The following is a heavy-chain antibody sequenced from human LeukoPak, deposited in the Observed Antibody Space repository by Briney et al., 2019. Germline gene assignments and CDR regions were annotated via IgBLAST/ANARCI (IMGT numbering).Heavy chain of an antibody. CDR3: AREYSISSGLYYFDY. CDR1: GGSLSSGSYS. Sequence: SETLSLTCTVSGGSLSSGSYSRSWIRHPAGKGLVWIGRIYTSGGTNYNPSLKSRVTISGDTSKNQFSLKLSSVTAADTAVYYCAREYSISSGLYYFDYWVQGTLVTVSS. CDR2: IYTSGGT. D-gene: IGHD6-6*01. J-gene: IGHJ4*02. V-gene: IGHV4-61*02.